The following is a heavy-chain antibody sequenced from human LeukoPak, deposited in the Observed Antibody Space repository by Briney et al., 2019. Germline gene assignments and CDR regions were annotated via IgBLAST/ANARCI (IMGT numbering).Heavy chain of an antibody. CDR1: GGSISSGGYY. V-gene: IGHV4-31*03. CDR3: ARSAGTLWFGESKPRNVFDY. CDR2: IYYSGST. D-gene: IGHD3-10*01. Sequence: SETLSLTCTVSGGSISSGGYYWSWIRQHPGTGLEWIGYIYYSGSTYYNPSLKSRVTISVDTSKSQFSLKLSSVTAADTAVYYCARSAGTLWFGESKPRNVFDYWGQGTLVTVSS. J-gene: IGHJ4*02.